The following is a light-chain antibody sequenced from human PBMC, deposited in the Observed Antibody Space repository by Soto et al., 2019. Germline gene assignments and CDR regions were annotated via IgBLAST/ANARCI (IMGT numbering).Light chain of an antibody. CDR1: QALSNY. CDR3: HQTYTVLWT. V-gene: IGKV1-9*01. CDR2: SAS. J-gene: IGKJ1*01. Sequence: DIQLTQSPSVLSASVGDTVTITCRASQALSNYLAWYQQKPGKAPDLLIYSASTLQSGVPSRFSGSGSETDFTLTISNLQPEDFATYYCHQTYTVLWTFGQGTRVEIK.